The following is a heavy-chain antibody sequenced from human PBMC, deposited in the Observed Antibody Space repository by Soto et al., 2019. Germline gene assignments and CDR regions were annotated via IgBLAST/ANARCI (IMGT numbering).Heavy chain of an antibody. CDR1: GFSLTTSGVG. V-gene: IGHV2-5*02. CDR2: IYWDDDK. CDR3: AHRPLITRVRGNWFDP. J-gene: IGHJ5*02. Sequence: QITLKESGPTLVKPTQTLTLTCTFSGFSLTTSGVGVGWIRQPPGKALEWLALIYWDDDKRYSPSLKSRLTITKDTSKNQVVLTMTRMDPVDTATYYCAHRPLITRVRGNWFDPWGQGALVTVSS. D-gene: IGHD3-10*02.